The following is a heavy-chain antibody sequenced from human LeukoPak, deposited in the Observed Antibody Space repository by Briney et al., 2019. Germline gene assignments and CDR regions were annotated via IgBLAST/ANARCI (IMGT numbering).Heavy chain of an antibody. V-gene: IGHV4-61*02. CDR2: IYTSGST. J-gene: IGHJ5*02. CDR1: GGSISSGSYY. Sequence: HPSETLSLTCTVSGGSISSGSYYWSWIRQPAGKGLEWIGRIYTSGSTNYNPSLKSRVTISVDTSKNQFSLKLSSVTAADTAVYYCARRQSEHCSGGSCYSKGVRVHGEYNWFDPWGQGTLVTVSS. CDR3: ARRQSEHCSGGSCYSKGVRVHGEYNWFDP. D-gene: IGHD2-15*01.